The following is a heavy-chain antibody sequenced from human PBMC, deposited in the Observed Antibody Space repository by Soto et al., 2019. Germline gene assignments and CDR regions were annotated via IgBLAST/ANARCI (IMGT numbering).Heavy chain of an antibody. V-gene: IGHV3-33*01. CDR1: GFTFSSYG. Sequence: PGGSLRLSCAASGFTFSSYGMHWVRQAPGKGLEWVAVIWYDGSNKYYADSVKGRFTISRDNSKNTLYLQMNSLRAEDTAVYYCAREDCSGGSCYLFDYWGQGTLVTVSS. CDR2: IWYDGSNK. J-gene: IGHJ4*02. CDR3: AREDCSGGSCYLFDY. D-gene: IGHD2-15*01.